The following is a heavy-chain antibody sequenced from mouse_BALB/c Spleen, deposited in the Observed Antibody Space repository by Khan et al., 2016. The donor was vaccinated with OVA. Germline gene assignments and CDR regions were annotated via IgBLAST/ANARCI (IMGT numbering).Heavy chain of an antibody. J-gene: IGHJ3*01. D-gene: IGHD1-1*01. CDR3: VNHGSSSAWFTY. Sequence: QVQLKESGAELAKPGASVKMSCKASGYTFTSYWMHWVKQMPGQGLEWIGYINPSTDYTEYNQKFKDKATLTADKSSSTAYMQLTSLTSEDSAVYYCVNHGSSSAWFTYWGQGTLVTVSA. CDR2: INPSTDYT. V-gene: IGHV1-7*01. CDR1: GYTFTSYW.